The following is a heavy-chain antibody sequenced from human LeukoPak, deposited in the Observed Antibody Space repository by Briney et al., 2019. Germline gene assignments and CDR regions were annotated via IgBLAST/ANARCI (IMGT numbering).Heavy chain of an antibody. D-gene: IGHD3-10*01. CDR2: IYYSGST. J-gene: IGHJ4*02. V-gene: IGHV4-61*01. Sequence: SETLSLTCTVSGGSVSSGSYYWSWIRQPPGKGLEWIGYIYYSGSTNYNPSLKSRVTISVDTSKNQFSLKLSSVTAADTAVYYCARSVRGVNDCWGQGTLVTVSS. CDR3: ARSVRGVNDC. CDR1: GGSVSSGSYY.